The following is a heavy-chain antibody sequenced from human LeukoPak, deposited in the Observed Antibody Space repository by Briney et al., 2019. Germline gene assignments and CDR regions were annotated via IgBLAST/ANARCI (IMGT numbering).Heavy chain of an antibody. CDR3: ARGPDYVWGSYPPFGY. CDR2: IYYSGST. Sequence: SETLSLTCTVSGGSISSYYWSWIRQPPGKGLEWIGYIYYSGSTNYNPSLKSRVTISVDTSKNQFSLKLSSVTVADTAVYYCARGPDYVWGSYPPFGYWGQGTLVTVSS. V-gene: IGHV4-59*12. J-gene: IGHJ4*02. D-gene: IGHD3-16*02. CDR1: GGSISSYY.